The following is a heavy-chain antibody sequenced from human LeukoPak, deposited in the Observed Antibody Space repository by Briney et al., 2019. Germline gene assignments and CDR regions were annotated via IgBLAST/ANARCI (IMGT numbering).Heavy chain of an antibody. Sequence: PSETLSLTCAVYGGSFSSYYWSWIRQPPGKGLEWIGYIYYSGSTNYNPSLKSRVTISVDTSKNQFSLKLSSVTAADTAVYYCARDRIEVVTAARWFDPWGQGTLVTVSS. CDR3: ARDRIEVVTAARWFDP. CDR2: IYYSGST. D-gene: IGHD3-22*01. V-gene: IGHV4-59*01. J-gene: IGHJ5*02. CDR1: GGSFSSYY.